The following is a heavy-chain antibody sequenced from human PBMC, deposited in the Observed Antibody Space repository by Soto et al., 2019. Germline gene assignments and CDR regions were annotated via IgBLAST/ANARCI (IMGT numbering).Heavy chain of an antibody. J-gene: IGHJ6*02. CDR2: IIPFFSTA. Sequence: QVQLVQSGAEVKKPGSSVKVSCKASGGTFSNYAISWVRQAPGQGLEWVGGIIPFFSTADYAQKFQGRVTITADESTSTAYMELNSLRSEVTAVYYCATSTARGIITTFPYSYYGMDVWGQGTTVTVSS. CDR1: GGTFSNYA. CDR3: ATSTARGIITTFPYSYYGMDV. V-gene: IGHV1-69*12. D-gene: IGHD3-10*01.